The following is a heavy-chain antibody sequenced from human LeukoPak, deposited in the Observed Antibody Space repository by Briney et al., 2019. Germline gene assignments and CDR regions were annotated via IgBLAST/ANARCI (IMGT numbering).Heavy chain of an antibody. Sequence: GGSLRLSCAASGFTFNIYAMSWVGLAPGKGLQGVASMCGSAGCTFYADSVMGRFTISRDNSKNKLFLQMNSLRADDTAMYYCVRDRPNYHESNGHYYTRDGDHWGQGTLVTVSS. CDR2: MCGSAGCT. J-gene: IGHJ5*02. CDR1: GFTFNIYA. CDR3: VRDRPNYHESNGHYYTRDGDH. V-gene: IGHV3-23*01. D-gene: IGHD3-3*01.